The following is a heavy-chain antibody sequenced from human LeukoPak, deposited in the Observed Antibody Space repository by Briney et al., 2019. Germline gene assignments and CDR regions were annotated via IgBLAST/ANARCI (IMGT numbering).Heavy chain of an antibody. D-gene: IGHD1-1*01. CDR1: GFSFTDYP. CDR3: TTENWYVFEN. CDR2: IRTTAEGAKYA. V-gene: IGHV3-48*01. Sequence: GSLRLSCATSGFSFTDYPMNWVRQAPGKGLEWISNIRTTAEGAKYAYYADSVKGRVTISRDDGKNTLYLHMNSLRVEDTAVFYCTTENWYVFENWGQGSLVTVSS. J-gene: IGHJ4*02.